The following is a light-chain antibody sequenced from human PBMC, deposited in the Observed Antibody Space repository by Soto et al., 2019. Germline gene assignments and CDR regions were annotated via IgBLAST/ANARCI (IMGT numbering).Light chain of an antibody. J-gene: IGKJ1*01. CDR2: DAS. V-gene: IGKV1-5*01. Sequence: GDRVTITRRASESVTIWLAWYQQKPGKAPRLLIYDASTLEGGVPSRFSASGSGTEFTLTISSLQPDDFATYYCEQYDSRSPWTFGQGTKIEIK. CDR1: ESVTIW. CDR3: EQYDSRSPWT.